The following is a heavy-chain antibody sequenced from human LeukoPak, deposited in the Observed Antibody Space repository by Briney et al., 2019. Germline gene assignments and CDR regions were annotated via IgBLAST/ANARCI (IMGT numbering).Heavy chain of an antibody. CDR2: IIPIFGIA. J-gene: IGHJ6*02. CDR1: GGTFSSYA. V-gene: IGHV1-69*04. D-gene: IGHD4-11*01. CDR3: ARVPPARNDYSNYVDYYGMDV. Sequence: SVKVSCKASGGTFSSYAISWVRQAPGQGLEWMGRIIPIFGIANYAQKFQGRVTITADKSTSTAYMELSSLRSEDTAVCYCARVPPARNDYSNYVDYYGMDVWGQGTTVTVSS.